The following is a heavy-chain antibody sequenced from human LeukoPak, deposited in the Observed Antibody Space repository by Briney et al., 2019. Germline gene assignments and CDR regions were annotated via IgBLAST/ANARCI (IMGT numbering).Heavy chain of an antibody. CDR3: ARDPEGYYDILTGWTLNWFDP. D-gene: IGHD3-9*01. J-gene: IGHJ5*02. CDR1: GFTFSSYA. Sequence: PGGSLRLPCAASGFTFSSYAMHWVRQAPGKGLEWVAVISYDGSNKYYADSVKGRFTISRDNSKNTLYLQMNSLRAEDTAVYYCARDPEGYYDILTGWTLNWFDPWGQGTLVTVSS. CDR2: ISYDGSNK. V-gene: IGHV3-30*04.